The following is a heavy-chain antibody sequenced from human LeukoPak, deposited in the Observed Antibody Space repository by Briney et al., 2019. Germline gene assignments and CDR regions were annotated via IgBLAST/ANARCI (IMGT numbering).Heavy chain of an antibody. Sequence: GGSLRLSCTASAFTVSSNCMSWVRQAPGKGLEWVSLIYTAGNTYYADSVRGRFTISRDISKNTLYLQMNSLRIDDTAVYYCARVAVEGREFFQHWGQGTLITVSS. CDR2: IYTAGNT. D-gene: IGHD6-19*01. V-gene: IGHV3-66*02. CDR1: AFTVSSNC. CDR3: ARVAVEGREFFQH. J-gene: IGHJ1*01.